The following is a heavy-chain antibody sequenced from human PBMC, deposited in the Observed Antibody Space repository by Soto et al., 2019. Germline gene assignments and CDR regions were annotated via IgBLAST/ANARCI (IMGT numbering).Heavy chain of an antibody. J-gene: IGHJ3*02. CDR2: IHDSGST. CDR3: ARDSLRFLEWYQNHDAFDI. V-gene: IGHV4-59*12. D-gene: IGHD3-3*01. CDR1: GGSISSYY. Sequence: TSETLSLTCTVSGGSISSYYWGWIRQPPGQGLEWIGYIHDSGSTNYNPSLKSRVTISVDTSKTQFSLKLSSVTAADTAVYYCARDSLRFLEWYQNHDAFDIWGQGTMVTVSS.